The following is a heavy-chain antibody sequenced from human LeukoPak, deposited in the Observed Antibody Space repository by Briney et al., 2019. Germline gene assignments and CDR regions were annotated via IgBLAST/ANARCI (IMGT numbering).Heavy chain of an antibody. CDR1: GFSLNSYT. J-gene: IGHJ3*02. CDR2: ISSRSSFI. CDR3: VRVRSVIRDAFDI. V-gene: IGHV3-21*01. D-gene: IGHD2-21*01. Sequence: PGGSLRLSCEVSGFSLNSYTMAWVRQAPGKGPEWVSAISSRSSFIYYADSVKGRFIASRDNAKNSFFLQMNRLRNEDTAVYYCVRVRSVIRDAFDIWGQGTVVTVSS.